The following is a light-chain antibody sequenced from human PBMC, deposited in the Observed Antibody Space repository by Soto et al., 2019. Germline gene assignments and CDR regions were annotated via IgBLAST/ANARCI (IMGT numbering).Light chain of an antibody. J-gene: IGLJ1*01. CDR2: GNS. V-gene: IGLV1-40*01. CDR3: QSYDSSLSAPGG. CDR1: SSNIGAGYD. Sequence: QPVLTQPPSVSGAPGQRVTISCTGSSSNIGAGYDVHWYQQLPGTAPKLLIYGNSNRPSGVPDRFSGSKSGTSASLAITGLRAEDEADYYCQSYDSSLSAPGGFGTGTKVTVL.